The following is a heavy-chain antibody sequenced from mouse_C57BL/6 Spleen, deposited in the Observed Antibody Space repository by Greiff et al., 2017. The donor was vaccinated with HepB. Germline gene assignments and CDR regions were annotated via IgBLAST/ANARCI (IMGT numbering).Heavy chain of an antibody. D-gene: IGHD2-5*01. CDR3: ARRLYSNYGVYFDY. Sequence: EVQLQQSGPELVKPGASVKIPCKASGYTFTDYNMDWVKQSHGKSLEWIGDINPNNGGTIYNQKFKGKATLTVDKSSSTAYMELRSLTSEDTAVYYCARRLYSNYGVYFDYWGQGTTLTVSS. J-gene: IGHJ2*01. CDR2: INPNNGGT. V-gene: IGHV1-18*01. CDR1: GYTFTDYN.